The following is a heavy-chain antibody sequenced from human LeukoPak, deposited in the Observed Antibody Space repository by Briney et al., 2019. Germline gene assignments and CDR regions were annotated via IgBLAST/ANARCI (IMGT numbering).Heavy chain of an antibody. V-gene: IGHV1-18*01. J-gene: IGHJ4*02. CDR2: ISAYNGNT. D-gene: IGHD2-21*02. Sequence: GASVKVSCKASGYTFTSYGISWVRQASGQGLEWMGWISAYNGNTNYAQKLQGRVTMTTDTSTSTAYMELRSLRSDDTAVYYCARDPAYCGGDCYVSFSNWGQGTLVTVSS. CDR3: ARDPAYCGGDCYVSFSN. CDR1: GYTFTSYG.